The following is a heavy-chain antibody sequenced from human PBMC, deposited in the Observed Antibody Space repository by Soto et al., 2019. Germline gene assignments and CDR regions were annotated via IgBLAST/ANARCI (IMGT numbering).Heavy chain of an antibody. V-gene: IGHV2-70*04. CDR2: IDWDDDK. CDR1: GFSLSTSGMR. CDR3: ARIQGIAVAGTFRYYYGMDV. D-gene: IGHD6-19*01. J-gene: IGHJ6*02. Sequence: SGPTLVNPTQTLTLTCTFSGFSLSTSGMRVSWIRQPPGKALEWLARIDWDDDKFYSTSLKTRLTISKDTSKNQVVLTMTNMDPVDTATYYSARIQGIAVAGTFRYYYGMDVWGQGTTVTVSS.